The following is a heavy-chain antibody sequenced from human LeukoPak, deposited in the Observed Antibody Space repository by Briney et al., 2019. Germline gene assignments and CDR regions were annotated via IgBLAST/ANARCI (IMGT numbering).Heavy chain of an antibody. CDR3: ARAGGIAALRFDY. CDR1: GFPFSSYS. D-gene: IGHD6-13*01. CDR2: ITSYSSTI. V-gene: IGHV3-48*01. Sequence: PGGSLRLSCAASGFPFSSYSMNWVRQAPGRGLEWVSYITSYSSTIYYADSVKGRFTISRDNAENSLYLQMNSLRAEDTAVYYCARAGGIAALRFDYWGQGTLVTVSS. J-gene: IGHJ4*02.